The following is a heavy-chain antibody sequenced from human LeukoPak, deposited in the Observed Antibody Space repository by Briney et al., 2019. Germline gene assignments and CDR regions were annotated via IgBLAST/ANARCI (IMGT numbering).Heavy chain of an antibody. CDR1: GYTFTIYG. Sequence: ASVKVSCKASGYTFTIYGISWVRQAPEQGLEWMGWISAYNGNTNYAQKLQGRVTMTTDTSTSTAYMELRSLRSDDTAVYYCARTESGYSYGYTYYYYGMDVWGQGTTVTVSS. D-gene: IGHD5-18*01. CDR3: ARTESGYSYGYTYYYYGMDV. V-gene: IGHV1-18*01. CDR2: ISAYNGNT. J-gene: IGHJ6*02.